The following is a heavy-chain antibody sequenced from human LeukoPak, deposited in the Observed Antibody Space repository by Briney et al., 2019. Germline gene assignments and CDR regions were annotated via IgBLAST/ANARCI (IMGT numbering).Heavy chain of an antibody. D-gene: IGHD6-13*01. CDR1: GFTVSYYA. CDR3: AKGGLYSSSWFGFDAFDF. V-gene: IGHV3-30*02. CDR2: IRYDGSKK. Sequence: GGSLRLSCAASGFTVSYYAMHWVRQAPGKGLEWVAFIRYDGSKKKYADLEEGRLHTSRDDSNNKLYLQMNSLRAEDKAVDYCAKGGLYSSSWFGFDAFDFWGQGTMVTVSS. J-gene: IGHJ3*01.